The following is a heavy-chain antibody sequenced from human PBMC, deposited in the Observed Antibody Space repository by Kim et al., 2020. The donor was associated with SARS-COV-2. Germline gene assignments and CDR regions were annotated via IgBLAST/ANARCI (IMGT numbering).Heavy chain of an antibody. D-gene: IGHD5-18*01. CDR3: ARERWIQLSDHSYYYYGLDV. V-gene: IGHV3-7*03. J-gene: IGHJ6*02. CDR2: IKVDGSET. CDR1: GFTFSTYW. Sequence: GGSLRLSCTASGFTFSTYWMNWVRQAPGKGLEWVASIKVDGSETYYVDSVMGRFTISRDNAKSSLYLQMNSLRAEDTAVYYCARERWIQLSDHSYYYYGLDVCGQGTTVTV.